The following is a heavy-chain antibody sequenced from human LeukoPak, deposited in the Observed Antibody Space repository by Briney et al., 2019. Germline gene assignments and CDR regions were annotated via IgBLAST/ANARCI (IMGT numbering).Heavy chain of an antibody. D-gene: IGHD2-15*01. CDR1: GDSVSSSSAT. V-gene: IGHV6-1*01. J-gene: IGHJ2*01. Sequence: SQTLSLTCAISGDSVSSSSATWNWIGQSPSGGLEWLGRTYYKSKWYNDYAVSVKSRITISPDTSRNQFSLQLNSATPEDTAVYYCARDPSGGFRWYFDLWGRGTLVTVSS. CDR2: TYYKSKWYN. CDR3: ARDPSGGFRWYFDL.